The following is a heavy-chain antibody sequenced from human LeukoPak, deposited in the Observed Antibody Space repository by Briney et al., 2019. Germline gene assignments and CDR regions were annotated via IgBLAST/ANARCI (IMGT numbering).Heavy chain of an antibody. J-gene: IGHJ3*02. Sequence: PGRSLRLSCAASGFTFSSYAMHWVRQAPGKGLEWVANIKPDGGDTYYVDSVKGRFTISRDNAKNSLYLQMNNLRAEDTAVYYCARDQGYCSNGACYTVLDIWGQGTLVTVSS. D-gene: IGHD2-8*01. V-gene: IGHV3-7*01. CDR3: ARDQGYCSNGACYTVLDI. CDR1: GFTFSSYA. CDR2: IKPDGGDT.